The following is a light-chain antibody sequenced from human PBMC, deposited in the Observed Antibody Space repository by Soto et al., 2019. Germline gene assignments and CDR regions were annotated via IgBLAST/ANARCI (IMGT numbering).Light chain of an antibody. CDR3: QQYRSYS. CDR2: DAS. J-gene: IGKJ2*01. V-gene: IGKV1-5*01. Sequence: DIQMTQSPSTLSASVGDRVTITCRISQSISNWLAWYQQKPGKAPNLLIYDASTLQSGVPSRFSGSGSGTEFNLTINNLQPDDFATYYCQQYRSYSFGQGTKLEIK. CDR1: QSISNW.